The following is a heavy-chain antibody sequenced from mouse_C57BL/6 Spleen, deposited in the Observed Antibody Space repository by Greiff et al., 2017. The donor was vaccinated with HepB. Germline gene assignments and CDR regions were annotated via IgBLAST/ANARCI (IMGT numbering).Heavy chain of an antibody. CDR2: IYPGDGDT. Sequence: VQLQQSGAELVKPGASVKISCKASGYAFSSYWMNWVKQRPGKGLEWIGQIYPGDGDTNYNGKFKGKATLTADKSSSTADMQLSSLSSEDSAVYFCARDYYGSSSYYYAMDYWGQGTSVTVSS. J-gene: IGHJ4*01. D-gene: IGHD1-1*01. CDR3: ARDYYGSSSYYYAMDY. CDR1: GYAFSSYW. V-gene: IGHV1-80*01.